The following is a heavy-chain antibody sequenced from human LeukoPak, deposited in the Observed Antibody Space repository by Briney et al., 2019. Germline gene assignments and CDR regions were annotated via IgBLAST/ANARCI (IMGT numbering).Heavy chain of an antibody. CDR1: GFTFSSYS. V-gene: IGHV3-21*01. CDR3: ARVPDSRYAPGWCFDY. D-gene: IGHD6-19*01. CDR2: ISSSSSYI. Sequence: PGGSLRLSCAASGFTFSSYSMNWVRQAPGKGLEWVSSISSSSSYIYYADSVEGRFTISRDNAKNSLYLQMNSLRAEDTAVYYCARVPDSRYAPGWCFDYWGQGTLVTVSS. J-gene: IGHJ4*02.